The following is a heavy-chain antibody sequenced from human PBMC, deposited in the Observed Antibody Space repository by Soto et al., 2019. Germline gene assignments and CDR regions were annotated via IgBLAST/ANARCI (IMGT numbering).Heavy chain of an antibody. J-gene: IGHJ4*02. CDR2: SSATGAGT. V-gene: IGHV3-23*01. D-gene: IGHD3-22*01. Sequence: EVQLLESGGGLVQPGGSLRLSCAASGFTFSSYGMTWVRQAPGKGLEWVSFSSATGAGTYYADSVKGRFTISRDNTKNSLSLQVTSLRDEDTAVYYCARDLMPNDRGLGDLAYWGQGTLVTVSS. CDR3: ARDLMPNDRGLGDLAY. CDR1: GFTFSSYG.